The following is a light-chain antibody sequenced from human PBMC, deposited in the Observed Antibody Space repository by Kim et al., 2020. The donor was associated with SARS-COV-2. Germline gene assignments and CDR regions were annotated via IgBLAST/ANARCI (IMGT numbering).Light chain of an antibody. V-gene: IGLV2-11*01. CDR1: SSDVGGYNY. J-gene: IGLJ1*01. Sequence: GQSVTLSCTGTSSDVGGYNYVSWYQQHPGKAPKLMICDVSKRPSGVPDRFSGSKSGNTASLTISGLQAEDEADYYCCSYAGSYDYVFGTGTKVTVL. CDR2: DVS. CDR3: CSYAGSYDYV.